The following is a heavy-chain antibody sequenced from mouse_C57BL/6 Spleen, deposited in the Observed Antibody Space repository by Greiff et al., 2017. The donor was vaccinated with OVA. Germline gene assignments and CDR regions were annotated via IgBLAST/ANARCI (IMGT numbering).Heavy chain of an antibody. CDR1: GYTFTGYW. Sequence: VKLVESGAELMKPGASVKLSCKATGYTFTGYWIEWVKQRPGHGLEWIGEILPGSGSTNYNEKFTGKATFTADTSSNTAYMQLSSLTTEDSAMYYCARGTTEVEGKFYYAVDYWGQGTSVTVSS. CDR3: ARGTTEVEGKFYYAVDY. D-gene: IGHD1-1*01. V-gene: IGHV1-9*01. J-gene: IGHJ4*01. CDR2: ILPGSGST.